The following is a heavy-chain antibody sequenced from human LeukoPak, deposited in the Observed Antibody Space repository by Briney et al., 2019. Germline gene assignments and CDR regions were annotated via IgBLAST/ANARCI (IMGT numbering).Heavy chain of an antibody. J-gene: IGHJ4*02. V-gene: IGHV3-30-3*01. Sequence: PGGSLRLSCAASGFTFSSYAMHWVRQAPGKGLEWVAVTSYDGSNKYYADSVKGRFTISRDNSKNTLYLQMNSLRAEDTAVYYCASLYSGSYFAIVTGFDYWGQGTLVTVSS. D-gene: IGHD1-26*01. CDR3: ASLYSGSYFAIVTGFDY. CDR2: TSYDGSNK. CDR1: GFTFSSYA.